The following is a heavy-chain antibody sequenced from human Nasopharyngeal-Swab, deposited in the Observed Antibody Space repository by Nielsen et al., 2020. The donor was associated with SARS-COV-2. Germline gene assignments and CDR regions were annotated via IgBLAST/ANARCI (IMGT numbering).Heavy chain of an antibody. D-gene: IGHD3-22*01. V-gene: IGHV4-31*02. Sequence: WIRQPPGKGLEWIGYIYYSGSTFYNPSLKSRVAISVDTSKNQFSLNVSSVTAADTAVYYCARALRGRPRVIGRYFDFWGQGTLVTVSS. CDR2: IYYSGST. J-gene: IGHJ4*02. CDR3: ARALRGRPRVIGRYFDF.